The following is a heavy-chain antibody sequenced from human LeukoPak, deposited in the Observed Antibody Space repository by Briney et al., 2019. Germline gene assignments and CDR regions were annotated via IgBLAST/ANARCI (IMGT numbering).Heavy chain of an antibody. V-gene: IGHV3-23*01. CDR3: AKDRRYCSSTSCYNSGEIDY. J-gene: IGHJ4*02. CDR2: ISVSGGGT. D-gene: IGHD2-2*02. Sequence: PGGSLRLSCAASGFTFSNYVVSWVRQAPGKGLEWVSAISVSGGGTYYAGSVKGRFTISRDNSKNTLNLQMNSLRADDTAVYYCAKDRRYCSSTSCYNSGEIDYWGQGILVTVSS. CDR1: GFTFSNYV.